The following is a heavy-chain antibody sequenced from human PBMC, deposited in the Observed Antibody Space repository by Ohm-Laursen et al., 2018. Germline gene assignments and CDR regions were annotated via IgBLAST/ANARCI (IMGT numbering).Heavy chain of an antibody. CDR2: MNPNSGNT. V-gene: IGHV1-8*01. Sequence: SVKVSCKASGYTFTSYDINWVRQATGQGLQWMGWMNPNSGNTGYVQKFQGRVTMTRSTSISTAYMELSSLRSEDTAVYYCARARGNWKRDYYYAMDVWGQGTTVTVSS. CDR3: ARARGNWKRDYYYAMDV. CDR1: GYTFTSYD. J-gene: IGHJ6*02. D-gene: IGHD1-1*01.